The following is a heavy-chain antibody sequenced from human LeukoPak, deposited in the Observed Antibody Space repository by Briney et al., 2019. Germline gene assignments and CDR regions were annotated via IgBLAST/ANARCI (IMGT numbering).Heavy chain of an antibody. Sequence: SVKVSCKASGYTFTGYYMHWVRQAPGQGLQWMGWINPNSGGTNYAQKFQGWVTMTRDTSISTAYMELSRLRSDDTAVYYCARDVKPSGWYLLRYWGQGTLVTVSS. V-gene: IGHV1-2*04. J-gene: IGHJ4*02. CDR1: GYTFTGYY. CDR3: ARDVKPSGWYLLRY. CDR2: INPNSGGT. D-gene: IGHD6-19*01.